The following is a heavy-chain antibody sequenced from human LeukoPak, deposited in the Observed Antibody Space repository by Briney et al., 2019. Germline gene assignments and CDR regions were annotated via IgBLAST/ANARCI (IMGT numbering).Heavy chain of an antibody. V-gene: IGHV3-23*01. CDR1: GFTFSSYA. CDR2: ISGIGGST. Sequence: GGSLRLSCAASGFTFSSYAMRWVRQAPGKGLEWVSAISGIGGSTYYADSVKGRFTISSDNSKNTLYLQMISLRAEDTAVYYCAKGLAQLWFYWGQGTLVTVSS. D-gene: IGHD5-18*01. J-gene: IGHJ4*02. CDR3: AKGLAQLWFY.